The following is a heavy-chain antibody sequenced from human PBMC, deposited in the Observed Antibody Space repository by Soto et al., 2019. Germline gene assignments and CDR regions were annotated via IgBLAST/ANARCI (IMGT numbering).Heavy chain of an antibody. CDR2: MSHSGGT. CDR1: GGSVTSGNYY. D-gene: IGHD1-1*01. Sequence: QVQLQQWGAGLLKPSETLSLTCAVFGGSVTSGNYYWSWIRQPPGKGLEWIGEMSHSGGTHFNPSLKSRVTISVDTSKNQCSLKMSSVTAADTALYYCARVERGTATTVVDAFDIWGPGTMVTVSS. V-gene: IGHV4-34*01. CDR3: ARVERGTATTVVDAFDI. J-gene: IGHJ3*02.